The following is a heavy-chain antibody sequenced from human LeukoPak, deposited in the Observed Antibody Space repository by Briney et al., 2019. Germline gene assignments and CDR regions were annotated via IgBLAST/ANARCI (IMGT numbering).Heavy chain of an antibody. CDR2: IYSGGTT. Sequence: SGGSLRLSCAASGFTVSNNYLHWVRQAPGKGLEWVSVIYSGGTTYYANSVKGRFTISRDNSKNTLYLQMNSLRAEDTAVYYCARGSYIAVAGTDAFDIWGQGTMVTVSS. CDR3: ARGSYIAVAGTDAFDI. CDR1: GFTVSNNY. V-gene: IGHV3-66*02. J-gene: IGHJ3*02. D-gene: IGHD6-19*01.